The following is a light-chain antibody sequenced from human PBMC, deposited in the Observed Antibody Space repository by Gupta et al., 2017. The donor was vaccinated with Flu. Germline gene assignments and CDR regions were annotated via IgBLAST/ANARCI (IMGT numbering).Light chain of an antibody. CDR1: NIGSRS. Sequence: GKTATITCGADNIGSRSVHWYQQKPGQAPLLFVYDDSGRPSGIPERFSGSNSGNTAALTIRRVEAGDEADYYCQVWHSGLDVAVFAAGTKLTVL. CDR2: DDS. CDR3: QVWHSGLDVAV. V-gene: IGLV3-21*03. J-gene: IGLJ3*02.